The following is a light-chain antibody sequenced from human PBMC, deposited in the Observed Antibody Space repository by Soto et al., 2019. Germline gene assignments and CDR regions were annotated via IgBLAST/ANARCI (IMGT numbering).Light chain of an antibody. Sequence: DIVLTQSPGTLSLSPGERAPLSCRASQSVSKSYIAWYQQRPGQPPRLLIFGASIRATGIPDRFSGSGSETDYTLTISRLEPEDFAVYSCQLYGSPLTFGGGTKVEI. CDR2: GAS. J-gene: IGKJ4*01. CDR1: QSVSKSY. CDR3: QLYGSPLT. V-gene: IGKV3-20*01.